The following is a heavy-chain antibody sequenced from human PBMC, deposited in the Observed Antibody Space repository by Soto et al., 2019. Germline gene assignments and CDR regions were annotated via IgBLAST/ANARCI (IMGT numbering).Heavy chain of an antibody. CDR2: IYHSGST. Sequence: SESRSLSGAVSGGSISSGGYSWSWIRKPPGKGLAWIGYIYHSGSTSYNPSLKSRVTISVDRSKNQFSLKLSSVTAAAMAVYYCARAGYYDFWSGYLDYWGQGTVVTVS. D-gene: IGHD3-3*01. V-gene: IGHV4-30-2*01. J-gene: IGHJ4*02. CDR3: ARAGYYDFWSGYLDY. CDR1: GGSISSGGYS.